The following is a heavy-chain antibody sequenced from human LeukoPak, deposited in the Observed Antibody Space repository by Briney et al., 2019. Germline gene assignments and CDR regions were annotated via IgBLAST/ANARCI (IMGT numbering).Heavy chain of an antibody. V-gene: IGHV1-46*01. D-gene: IGHD2-2*01. CDR1: GYTFTNYY. Sequence: ASVKVSCRASGYTFTNYYMHWVRQAPGQGLEWMAIINPSGGGTTYAQKFQGRVTMTRDTSTSTVYMELSSLRSEDTAVYWCARSSSTYFDYWGQGTLVTVSS. CDR2: INPSGGGT. CDR3: ARSSSTYFDY. J-gene: IGHJ4*02.